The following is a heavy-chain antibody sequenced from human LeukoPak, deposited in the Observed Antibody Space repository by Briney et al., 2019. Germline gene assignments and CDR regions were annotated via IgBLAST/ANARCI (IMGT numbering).Heavy chain of an antibody. J-gene: IGHJ4*02. CDR3: AKDYAYYYGSGIGGFDY. Sequence: GGSLRLSCAASGFTFSSYAMSWVRQAPGKGLEWVSAISGSGATTYYTDSVKGRFTISRDKSNNTLYLQMNSLRAEDTAVYYCAKDYAYYYGSGIGGFDYWGQGTLVTVSS. CDR1: GFTFSSYA. CDR2: ISGSGATT. V-gene: IGHV3-23*01. D-gene: IGHD3-10*01.